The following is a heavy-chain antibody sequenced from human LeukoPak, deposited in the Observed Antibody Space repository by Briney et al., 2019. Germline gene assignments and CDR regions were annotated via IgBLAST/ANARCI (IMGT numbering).Heavy chain of an antibody. J-gene: IGHJ5*02. Sequence: SETLSLTCAVYGGSFSGYYWSWISQPPGKGLEWIGEINHSGSTNYNPSLKSRVTISVDTSKNQFSLKLSSVTAADTAVYYCARRLRITIWKATSSNWFDPWGQGTLVTVSS. CDR3: ARRLRITIWKATSSNWFDP. D-gene: IGHD3-9*01. CDR1: GGSFSGYY. CDR2: INHSGST. V-gene: IGHV4-34*01.